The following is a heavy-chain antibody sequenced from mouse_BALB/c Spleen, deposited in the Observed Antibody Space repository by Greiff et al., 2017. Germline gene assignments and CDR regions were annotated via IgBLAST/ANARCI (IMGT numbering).Heavy chain of an antibody. CDR1: GFNIKDYY. CDR2: IDPENGDT. D-gene: IGHD2-1*01. V-gene: IGHV14-4*02. J-gene: IGHJ3*01. Sequence: EVMLVESGAELVRSGASVKLSCTASGFNIKDYYMHWVKQRPEQGLEWIGWIDPENGDTEYAPKFQGKATMTADTSSNTAYLQLSSLTSEDTAVYYCNPYGKGAWFAYWGQGTLVTVSA. CDR3: NPYGKGAWFAY.